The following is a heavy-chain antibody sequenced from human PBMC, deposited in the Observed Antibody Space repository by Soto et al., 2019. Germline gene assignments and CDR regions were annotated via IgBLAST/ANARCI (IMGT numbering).Heavy chain of an antibody. Sequence: ASVKVSCKAYGYTFTSYGISWVRQAPGQGLEWMGWINPYNGNTKYAQKLQGRVTMTTDTSTSTAYMELRSLRSDDTAVYYCARDAAVGLFDYWGQGTLVTVSS. D-gene: IGHD1-26*01. CDR2: INPYNGNT. J-gene: IGHJ4*02. CDR3: ARDAAVGLFDY. V-gene: IGHV1-18*01. CDR1: GYTFTSYG.